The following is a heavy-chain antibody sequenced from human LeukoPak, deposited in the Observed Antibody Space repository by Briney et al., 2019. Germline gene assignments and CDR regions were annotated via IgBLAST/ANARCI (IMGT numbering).Heavy chain of an antibody. V-gene: IGHV1-46*01. CDR1: VYTFTRYY. J-gene: IGHJ4*02. Sequence: AGVKVSCKASVYTFTRYYIRSGRQGPGQGLGRVGIINPSGGSTRSAQKFQGRVTMSTDISTSTVYMELSSLRSEDTVVYYCATGFVAVAYFDYWGQGTLVTVSS. CDR3: ATGFVAVAYFDY. CDR2: INPSGGST. D-gene: IGHD6-19*01.